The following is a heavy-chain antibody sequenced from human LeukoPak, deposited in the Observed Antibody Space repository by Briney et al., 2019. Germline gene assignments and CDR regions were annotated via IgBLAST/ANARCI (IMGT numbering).Heavy chain of an antibody. CDR2: INHSGRT. D-gene: IGHD3-3*01. J-gene: IGHJ4*02. V-gene: IGHV4-34*01. CDR1: GGSFSGYY. Sequence: SEILSLTCAVYGGSFSGYYWSWIRQPPGKGLEWIGEINHSGRTNYNPSLKSRVTISVDTSKNQFSLKLSSVTAADTAVYYCARLRFLEWLLPEYYFDYWGQGTLVTVSS. CDR3: ARLRFLEWLLPEYYFDY.